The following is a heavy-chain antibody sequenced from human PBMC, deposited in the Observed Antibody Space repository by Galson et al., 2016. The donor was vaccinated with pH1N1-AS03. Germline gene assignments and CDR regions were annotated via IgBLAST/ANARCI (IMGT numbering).Heavy chain of an antibody. D-gene: IGHD1/OR15-1a*01. V-gene: IGHV1-18*01. Sequence: SVKVSCKASDYTFSSHGISWVRQAPGQGLEWMGWISANNGDTNYAQKFQGRVTMATDTSTRTTYMELGSPRSDDTAVYYCARMEKRWADAFDIWGPGTMVTVSS. CDR1: DYTFSSHG. CDR2: ISANNGDT. J-gene: IGHJ3*02. CDR3: ARMEKRWADAFDI.